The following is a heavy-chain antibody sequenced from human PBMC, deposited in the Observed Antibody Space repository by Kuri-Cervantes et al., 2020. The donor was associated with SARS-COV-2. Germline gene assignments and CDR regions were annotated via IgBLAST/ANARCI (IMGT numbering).Heavy chain of an antibody. J-gene: IGHJ3*02. D-gene: IGHD6-6*01. V-gene: IGHV2-5*02. CDR2: IHWDDDK. CDR1: RFSLSTSGVR. Sequence: GPTEVNPSQTVALACTFCRFSLSTSGVRVGWILQPPGQALEWIGLIHWDDDKRYSPSLKSRLTITKDTPKNQVVLTITNMDPVNTATYFCAHLYSSSSRFSAFAIQGQRPMVTVSS. CDR3: AHLYSSSSRFSAFAI.